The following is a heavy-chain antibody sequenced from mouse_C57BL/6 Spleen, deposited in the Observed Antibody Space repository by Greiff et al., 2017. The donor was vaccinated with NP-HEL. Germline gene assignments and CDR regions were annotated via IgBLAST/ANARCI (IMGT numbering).Heavy chain of an antibody. CDR3: ARWHYGSGAY. CDR1: GYAFSSSW. CDR2: IYPGDGDT. J-gene: IGHJ3*01. D-gene: IGHD1-1*01. V-gene: IGHV1-82*01. Sequence: VQLQQSGPELVKPGASVKISCKASGYAFSSSWMNWVKQRPGKGLEWIGRIYPGDGDTNYNGKFKGKATLTADKSSSTAYRQLSSLTSEDSAVYCSARWHYGSGAYWGQGTLVTVSA.